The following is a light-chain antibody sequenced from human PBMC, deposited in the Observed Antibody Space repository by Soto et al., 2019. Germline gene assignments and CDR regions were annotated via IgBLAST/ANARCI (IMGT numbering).Light chain of an antibody. CDR2: EVT. V-gene: IGLV2-14*01. CDR1: SRDVGGYNY. Sequence: QSVLTEPASVSGSPGQSITISCTGTSRDVGGYNYVSWYQQHPGKAPKLIIYEVTNRPSGISYRFSGSKSGNTASLTISGLQAEDEADYYCSSHTSSNTRVFGTGTKLTVL. J-gene: IGLJ1*01. CDR3: SSHTSSNTRV.